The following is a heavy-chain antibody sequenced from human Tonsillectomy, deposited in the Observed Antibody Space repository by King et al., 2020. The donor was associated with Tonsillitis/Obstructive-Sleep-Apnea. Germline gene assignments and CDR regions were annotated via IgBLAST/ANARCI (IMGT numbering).Heavy chain of an antibody. CDR2: ISSSGSVL. D-gene: IGHD3-22*01. J-gene: IGHJ2*01. Sequence: VQLVESGGGLVQPGGSLRLSCAASGFTFSNYEMNGVRQAPGKGLEWISYISSSGSVLYYADSVKGRFTSSRDNAKNSLYLQMNSLRAEDTAVYYCAFRSGYYHNWYFDLWGRGTLVTVSS. CDR3: AFRSGYYHNWYFDL. CDR1: GFTFSNYE. V-gene: IGHV3-48*03.